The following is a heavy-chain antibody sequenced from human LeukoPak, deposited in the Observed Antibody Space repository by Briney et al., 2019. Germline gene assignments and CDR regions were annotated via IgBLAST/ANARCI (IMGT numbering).Heavy chain of an antibody. CDR3: ARDSWPEVVRFDY. V-gene: IGHV4-59*12. J-gene: IGHJ4*02. CDR1: GGSISSYY. D-gene: IGHD1-14*01. Sequence: SETLSLTCTVSGGSISSYYWSWIRQPPGKGLEWIGGIYHGGSTYYNPSLKSRVTISVDTSKNQFSLKLSSVTAADTAVYFCARDSWPEVVRFDYWGQGTLVTVSS. CDR2: IYHGGST.